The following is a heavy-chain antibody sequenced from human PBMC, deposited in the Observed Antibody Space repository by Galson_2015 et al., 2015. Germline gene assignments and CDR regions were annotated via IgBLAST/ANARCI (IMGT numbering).Heavy chain of an antibody. CDR3: TRRWNYFDP. J-gene: IGHJ5*02. Sequence: SLRLSCAASGFTFSGSAMNWVRQASGKGLEWVGSIRSKANSYATAYAASVKGRFTISRDDSKNTAYLQMNSLKTEDTAVYYCTRRWNYFDPWGQGTLVTVSS. D-gene: IGHD1-1*01. CDR2: IRSKANSYAT. CDR1: GFTFSGSA. V-gene: IGHV3-73*01.